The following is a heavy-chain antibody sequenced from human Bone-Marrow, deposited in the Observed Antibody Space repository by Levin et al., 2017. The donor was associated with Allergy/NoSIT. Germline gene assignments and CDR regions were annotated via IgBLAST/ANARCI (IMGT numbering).Heavy chain of an antibody. J-gene: IGHJ4*02. V-gene: IGHV4-61*08. CDR3: ARVSAAGGTRLFDY. CDR1: GGSVTSGDYY. CDR2: IHSSGST. D-gene: IGHD6-13*01. Sequence: SETLSLTCSVSGGSVTSGDYYWSWIRKPPGKGLEWIGFIHSSGSTNYIPSLKSRVTMSHDTSKNQLSLSLTSVTAADTAIYYCARVSAAGGTRLFDYWGQGTLVTVSS.